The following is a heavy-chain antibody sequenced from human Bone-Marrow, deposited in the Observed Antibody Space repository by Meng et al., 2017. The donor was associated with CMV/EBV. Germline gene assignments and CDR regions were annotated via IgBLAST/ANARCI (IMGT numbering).Heavy chain of an antibody. D-gene: IGHD3-22*01. CDR1: GFTFSSYA. J-gene: IGHJ6*02. CDR2: ISYDGTNK. Sequence: GESLKISCAASGFTFSSYAMHWVRQAPGKGLEWLAVISYDGTNKYTADSVRGRLTVSRDNSKNTLYLQMNRQTVDDTAVYYCARDEGGETMIAVLIERNGMDVWGQGTSVTVSS. CDR3: ARDEGGETMIAVLIERNGMDV. V-gene: IGHV3-30*04.